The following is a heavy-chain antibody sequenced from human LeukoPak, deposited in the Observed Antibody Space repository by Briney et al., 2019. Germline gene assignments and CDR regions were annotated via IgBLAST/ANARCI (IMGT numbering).Heavy chain of an antibody. CDR2: IKQDGSEK. D-gene: IGHD3-22*01. CDR1: GFTFSSYW. J-gene: IGHJ6*03. Sequence: GGSLRLSCAASGFTFSSYWMSWVRQAPGKGLEWVANIKQDGSEKYYVDSVKGRFTISRDNAKNSLYLQMNSLRAEDTAVYYFARAYYDSSGYYPRLYYYYYYMDVWGKGTTVTVSS. CDR3: ARAYYDSSGYYPRLYYYYYYMDV. V-gene: IGHV3-7*04.